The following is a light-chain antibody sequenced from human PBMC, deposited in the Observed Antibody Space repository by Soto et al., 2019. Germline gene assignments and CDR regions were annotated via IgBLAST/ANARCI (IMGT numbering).Light chain of an antibody. Sequence: ALTQPASVSGSPGQSITISCTGTSSDVGAYKYVSWYQQHPGKAPKVMIYEVSNRPSGVSKRFSGSKSGNTASLTISGLQAEDEADYFCSSYTSSSTWVFGGGTKLTVL. CDR2: EVS. J-gene: IGLJ3*02. V-gene: IGLV2-14*01. CDR1: SSDVGAYKY. CDR3: SSYTSSSTWV.